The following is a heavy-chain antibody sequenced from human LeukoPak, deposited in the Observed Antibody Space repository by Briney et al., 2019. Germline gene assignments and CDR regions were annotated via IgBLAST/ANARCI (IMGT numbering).Heavy chain of an antibody. D-gene: IGHD3-22*01. J-gene: IGHJ5*02. CDR1: GDSISSSY. Sequence: SGTLSLTCTVSGDSISSSYWSWIRQPPGKTLEWIGYIYYTGTTNYNPSLKSRVTMSIDTSKNQFSLNLHSVTAADTAVYHCARGFSHSRGYSNCFDPWRQATLVTVSS. CDR3: ARGFSHSRGYSNCFDP. CDR2: IYYTGTT. V-gene: IGHV4-59*01.